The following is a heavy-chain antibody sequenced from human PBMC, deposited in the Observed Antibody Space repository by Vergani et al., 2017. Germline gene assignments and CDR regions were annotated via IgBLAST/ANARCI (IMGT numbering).Heavy chain of an antibody. CDR1: GGSIRSGGYS. CDR3: ATRFSDFAGFDI. D-gene: IGHD5/OR15-5a*01. CDR2: IYHSGST. Sequence: QLQLQESGSGLVKPSQTLSLTCAVSGGSIRSGGYSWSWIRQPPGKGLEWIGYIYHSGSTYYNPSHRSRVTISVDRSKNQFSLNLSSVTAADTAVYYCATRFSDFAGFDIWGHGTMVTVSS. V-gene: IGHV4-30-2*01. J-gene: IGHJ3*02.